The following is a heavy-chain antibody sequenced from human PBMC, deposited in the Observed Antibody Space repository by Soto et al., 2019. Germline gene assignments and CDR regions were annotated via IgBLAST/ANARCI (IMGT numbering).Heavy chain of an antibody. CDR3: ARDVSSGYYLNWFDP. V-gene: IGHV4-4*07. Sequence: SETLSLTCTVSGDSLSSYSWSWIRQPAGKGLEWIGRIYTSGITNSNPSLKSRVTMSIDTSKNQFSLKLSSVTAADTAVYYCARDVSSGYYLNWFDPWGQGTLVTVS. CDR1: GDSLSSYS. CDR2: IYTSGIT. D-gene: IGHD3-22*01. J-gene: IGHJ5*02.